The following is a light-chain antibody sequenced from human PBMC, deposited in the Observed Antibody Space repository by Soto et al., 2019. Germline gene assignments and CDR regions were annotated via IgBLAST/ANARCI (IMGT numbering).Light chain of an antibody. J-gene: IGLJ1*01. CDR3: QSYDSTLSARYV. V-gene: IGLV1-40*01. CDR2: GNI. CDR1: SXNIGAGYD. Sequence: QSVLTQPRSVSGAPGQRVTISCTGSSXNIGAGYDVHWYQQRPGTAPKLLIFGNINRPSGVPDRFSGSKSGTSASLAITGLQAEDEGDYYCQSYDSTLSARYVFGTGTKVIFL.